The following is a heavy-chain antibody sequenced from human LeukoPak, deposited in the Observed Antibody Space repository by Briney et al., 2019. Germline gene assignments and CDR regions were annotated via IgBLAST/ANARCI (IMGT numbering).Heavy chain of an antibody. J-gene: IGHJ5*02. CDR2: INHSGST. CDR1: GGSFSGYY. CDR3: ARYDYGDCWFDP. D-gene: IGHD4-17*01. Sequence: SETLSLTCAVYGGSFSGYYWSWIRQPPGKGLEWIGEINHSGSTNYNPSLRSRVTISVDTSKNQFSLKLSSVTAADTALYYCARYDYGDCWFDPWGQGTLVTVSS. V-gene: IGHV4-34*01.